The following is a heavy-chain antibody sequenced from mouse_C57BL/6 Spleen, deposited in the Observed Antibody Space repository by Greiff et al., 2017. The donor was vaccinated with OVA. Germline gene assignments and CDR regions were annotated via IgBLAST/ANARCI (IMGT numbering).Heavy chain of an antibody. Sequence: EVKLVESGGGLVKPGGSLKLSCAASGFTFSSYAMSWVRQTPEKRLEWVATISDGGSYTYYPDNVKGRFTISRDNAKNNLYLQMSHLKSEDTAMYYCEGTERFAYWGQGTLVTVSA. J-gene: IGHJ3*01. D-gene: IGHD3-3*01. CDR3: EGTERFAY. CDR1: GFTFSSYA. V-gene: IGHV5-4*03. CDR2: ISDGGSYT.